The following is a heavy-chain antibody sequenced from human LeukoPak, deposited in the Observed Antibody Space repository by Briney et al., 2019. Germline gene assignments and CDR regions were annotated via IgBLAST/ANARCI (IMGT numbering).Heavy chain of an antibody. CDR3: AREYCSSGNCYLHY. Sequence: PSQTLYLTCTVSGDSISSSGYYWNWIRQHPGKGLEWIGYIYNSGHTYYNPSLKSRVTISGDTSKNQFSLNLSSVTAADTAVYYCAREYCSSGNCYLHYWGQGTLVTVSS. J-gene: IGHJ4*02. CDR1: GDSISSSGYY. CDR2: IYNSGHT. D-gene: IGHD2-15*01. V-gene: IGHV4-31*03.